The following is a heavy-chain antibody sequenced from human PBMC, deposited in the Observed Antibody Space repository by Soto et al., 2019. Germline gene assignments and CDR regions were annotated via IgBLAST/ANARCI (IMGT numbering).Heavy chain of an antibody. J-gene: IGHJ6*03. CDR2: IYYSGST. V-gene: IGHV4-31*03. CDR1: GGSISSGGYY. CDR3: ARRAHYYYYYMDV. Sequence: SETLSLTCTVSGGSISSGGYYSSWIRQHPGKGLEWIGYIYYSGSTYYNPSLKSRVTISVDTSKNQFSLKLSSVTAADTAVYYCARRAHYYYYYMDVWGKGTTVTVSS.